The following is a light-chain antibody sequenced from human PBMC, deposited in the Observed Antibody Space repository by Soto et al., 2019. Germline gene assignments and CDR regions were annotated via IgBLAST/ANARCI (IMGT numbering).Light chain of an antibody. CDR3: TSYAANNNLV. Sequence: QSALTQPPSASGSPGQSVTISCTGTSSDVGAYNYVSWHQQHPGKAPKLIIYEVNNRPSGVPERFSGSKSSNTASLTVSRLQAEDEADYYCTSYAANNNLVFGGGTKLTVL. V-gene: IGLV2-8*01. J-gene: IGLJ3*02. CDR2: EVN. CDR1: SSDVGAYNY.